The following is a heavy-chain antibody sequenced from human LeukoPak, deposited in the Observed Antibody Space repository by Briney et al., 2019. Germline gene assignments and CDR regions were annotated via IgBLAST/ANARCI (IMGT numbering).Heavy chain of an antibody. CDR3: ARDTRAAAGTDY. D-gene: IGHD6-13*01. CDR1: GFTFSKYW. Sequence: PGRSLRLSCAASGFTFSKYWLHWLRQAPGKGLVWVSRINPDDKSASYADSVKGRFTIARDDARKTLYLQMNSLRAEDTAVYYCARDTRAAAGTDYWGQGTLVTVSS. V-gene: IGHV3-74*01. J-gene: IGHJ4*02. CDR2: INPDDKSA.